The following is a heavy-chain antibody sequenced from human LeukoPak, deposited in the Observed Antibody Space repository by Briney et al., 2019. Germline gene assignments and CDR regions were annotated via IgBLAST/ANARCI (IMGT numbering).Heavy chain of an antibody. CDR3: ARLWGAAGGMDV. V-gene: IGHV1-18*01. Sequence: ATMKGSCKASGYTFTSDGISWVRQAPGQGLEWMGWISAYNGNTNYAQKLQGRVTMTTDTSTSTAYMELRSLRSDDTAVYYCARLWGAAGGMDVWGQGTTVTVSS. J-gene: IGHJ6*02. CDR1: GYTFTSDG. CDR2: ISAYNGNT. D-gene: IGHD6-25*01.